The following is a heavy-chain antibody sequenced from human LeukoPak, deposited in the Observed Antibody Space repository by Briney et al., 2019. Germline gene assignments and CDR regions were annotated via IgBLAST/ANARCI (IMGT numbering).Heavy chain of an antibody. J-gene: IGHJ4*02. D-gene: IGHD2-2*01. V-gene: IGHV4-59*08. Sequence: SETLSLTCTVSGGSISSYYWSWIRQPPGKGLEWIGYIYYSGSTNYNPSLKSRVTISVDTSKNQFSLKLSSVTAADTAVYYCARSYCSSTSCYDVYHFDYWGQGTLVTVSS. CDR2: IYYSGST. CDR3: ARSYCSSTSCYDVYHFDY. CDR1: GGSISSYY.